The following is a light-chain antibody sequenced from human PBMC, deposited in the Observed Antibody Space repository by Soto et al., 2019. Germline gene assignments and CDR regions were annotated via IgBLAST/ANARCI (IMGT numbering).Light chain of an antibody. CDR1: SSNIGAGSD. CDR2: SNT. J-gene: IGLJ3*02. Sequence: QSVLTQPPSVSGAPGQRVTISCTGSSSNIGAGSDVHWYQQLPGTAPKLLIYSNTNRPSGVPDRFSGSKSGNSASLAISGLRSEDEADYSCAAWDDSLSGWVFGGGTKLTVL. CDR3: AAWDDSLSGWV. V-gene: IGLV1-40*01.